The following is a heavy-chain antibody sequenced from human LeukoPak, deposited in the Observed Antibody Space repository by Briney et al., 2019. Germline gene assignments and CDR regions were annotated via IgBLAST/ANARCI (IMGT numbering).Heavy chain of an antibody. CDR2: INYSGRI. J-gene: IGHJ6*03. CDR3: ARRWNYGRNFYIDV. V-gene: IGHV4-34*01. CDR1: GGSFSHYY. D-gene: IGHD1-7*01. Sequence: SETLSLTCAVYGGSFSHYYWSWIRQSPGMGLEWIGEINYSGRINYNPSLMSRVTISLDKSKNQFSLRLSSATAADTAVYYCARRWNYGRNFYIDVWGKGATVSVSS.